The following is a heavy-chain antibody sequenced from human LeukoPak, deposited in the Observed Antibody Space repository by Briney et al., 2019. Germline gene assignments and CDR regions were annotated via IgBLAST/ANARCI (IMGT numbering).Heavy chain of an antibody. CDR2: NSGGTT. D-gene: IGHD6-25*01. CDR1: GFTVSNNY. J-gene: IGHJ4*02. V-gene: IGHV3-66*01. CDR3: ARDPSAVAANTYG. Sequence: GGSLRLSCAASGFTVSNNYMNWVRQAPGKGLEWVSLNSGGTTYYADSVKGRFTISRDHSRNTLYLQMNSLRAEDTAVYYCARDPSAVAANTYGWGQGTLVTVSS.